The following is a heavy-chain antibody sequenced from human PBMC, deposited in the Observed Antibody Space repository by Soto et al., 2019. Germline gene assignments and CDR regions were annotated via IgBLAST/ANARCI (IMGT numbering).Heavy chain of an antibody. V-gene: IGHV3-33*06. D-gene: IGHD2-15*01. Sequence: QVQLVESGGGVVQPGRSLRLSCAASGFTFSSYGMHWVRQAPGKGLEWVAVIWYDGSNKYYADSVQGRFTISRDNSKNTLYLQMNSLRAEDTAVYYCAKDGGSWDYYYYGMDVWGQGTTVTVSS. CDR1: GFTFSSYG. J-gene: IGHJ6*02. CDR3: AKDGGSWDYYYYGMDV. CDR2: IWYDGSNK.